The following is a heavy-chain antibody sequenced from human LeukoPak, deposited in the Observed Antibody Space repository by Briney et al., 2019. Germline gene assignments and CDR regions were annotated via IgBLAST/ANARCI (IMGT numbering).Heavy chain of an antibody. CDR1: GYTFTGYY. V-gene: IGHV1-2*02. CDR3: ARGRILKRHSAEYFQH. J-gene: IGHJ1*01. D-gene: IGHD1-1*01. Sequence: ASVKVSCKASGYTFTGYYMHWVRQAPGQGLEWMGWINPNSGGTNYAQKFQGRVTMTRDTSISTAYMELSRLRSDDTAVYYCARGRILKRHSAEYFQHWGQAPWSPSPQ. CDR2: INPNSGGT.